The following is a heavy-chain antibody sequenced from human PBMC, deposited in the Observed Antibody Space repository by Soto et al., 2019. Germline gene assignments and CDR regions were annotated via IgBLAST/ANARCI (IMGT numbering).Heavy chain of an antibody. J-gene: IGHJ5*02. CDR3: ARDLRDGFNFGDWFDP. CDR2: ISTYNGLT. CDR1: GYTFTSYG. D-gene: IGHD3-16*01. V-gene: IGHV1-18*04. Sequence: ASVKVSCKASGYTFTSYGINWVRQAPGQGLEWMGRISTYNGLTNYVQKFQARVTMTRDTSTNTACMELRSLRPDDTAVYYCARDLRDGFNFGDWFDPWGQGTLVTVSS.